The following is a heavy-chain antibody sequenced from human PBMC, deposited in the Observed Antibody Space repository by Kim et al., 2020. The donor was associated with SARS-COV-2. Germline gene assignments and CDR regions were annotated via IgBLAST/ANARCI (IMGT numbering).Heavy chain of an antibody. CDR2: FDPEDGET. D-gene: IGHD3-22*01. CDR1: GYTLTELS. CDR3: GTLFEYYYDSSGYYDY. Sequence: ASVKVSCKVSGYTLTELSMHWVRQAPGKGLEWMGGFDPEDGETIYAQKFQGRVTMTEDTFTDTAYMELSSLRSEDTALYYCGTLFEYYYDSSGYYDYWGQGTLVTVSS. V-gene: IGHV1-24*01. J-gene: IGHJ4*02.